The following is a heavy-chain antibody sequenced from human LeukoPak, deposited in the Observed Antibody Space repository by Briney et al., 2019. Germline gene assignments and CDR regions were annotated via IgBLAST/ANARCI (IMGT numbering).Heavy chain of an antibody. J-gene: IGHJ6*03. CDR1: GYTFTSYY. CDR3: AREFSYCSGGSCYSSPNYYYYYMDV. CDR2: ISPSGGST. D-gene: IGHD2-15*01. Sequence: ASVKVSCKASGYTFTSYYMHWVRQAPGQGLEWMGIISPSGGSTSYAQKFQGRVTMTMDTSTSTVYMELSSLRSEDTAVYYCAREFSYCSGGSCYSSPNYYYYYMDVWGKGTTVTVS. V-gene: IGHV1-46*01.